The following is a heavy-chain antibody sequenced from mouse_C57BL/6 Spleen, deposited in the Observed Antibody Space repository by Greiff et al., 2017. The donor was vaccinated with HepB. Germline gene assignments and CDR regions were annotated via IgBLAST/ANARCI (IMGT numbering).Heavy chain of an antibody. Sequence: ELKLQESGGDLVKPGGSLKLSCAASGFTFSSYGMSWVRQTPDKRLEWVATISSGGSYTYYPDSVKGRFTISRDNAKNTLYLQMSSLKSEDTAMYYCARQTVVATGYFDVWGTGTTVTVSS. CDR3: ARQTVVATGYFDV. V-gene: IGHV5-6*01. D-gene: IGHD1-1*01. CDR1: GFTFSSYG. CDR2: ISSGGSYT. J-gene: IGHJ1*03.